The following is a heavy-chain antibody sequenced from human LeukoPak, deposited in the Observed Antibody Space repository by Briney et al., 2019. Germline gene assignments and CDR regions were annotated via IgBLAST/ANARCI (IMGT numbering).Heavy chain of an antibody. CDR2: IYAGGNT. CDR1: GIAVRTNY. J-gene: IGHJ3*02. Sequence: GGSLRLSCAASGIAVRTNYISWVRQAPGKGLEWVSVIYAGGNTYYADSVKGRFTISRDNSKNTVYLQMNSLRSEDTAVYYCARGQLGHCSSISCYPGAFDNWGQGTMVSVSS. V-gene: IGHV3-66*02. CDR3: ARGQLGHCSSISCYPGAFDN. D-gene: IGHD2-2*01.